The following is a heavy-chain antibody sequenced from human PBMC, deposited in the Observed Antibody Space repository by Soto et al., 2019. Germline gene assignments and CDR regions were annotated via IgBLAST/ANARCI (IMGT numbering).Heavy chain of an antibody. CDR1: GGSVSSGGYY. D-gene: IGHD5-12*01. V-gene: IGHV4-31*03. J-gene: IGHJ4*02. CDR3: ARAVSGYGGNYFFDY. Sequence: QVQLQESGPGLVKPSQTLSLTCTVSGGSVSSGGYYWSWIRQHPGKGLEWIGYIYNSGSTYYNPSLKSRVTISVDTSKNQFSLKLSYVTAADTAVYYCARAVSGYGGNYFFDYWGQGTLVTVSS. CDR2: IYNSGST.